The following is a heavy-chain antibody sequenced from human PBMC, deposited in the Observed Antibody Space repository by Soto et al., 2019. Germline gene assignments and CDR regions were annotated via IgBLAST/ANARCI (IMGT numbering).Heavy chain of an antibody. J-gene: IGHJ6*02. CDR2: IYYSGST. V-gene: IGHV4-31*03. D-gene: IGHD5-18*01. Sequence: QVQLQESGPGLVKPSQTLSLTCTVSGGSISSGGYYWSWIRQHPGKGLEWIGYIYYSGSTYYNPSLRSRGTISVDTAKNQFSLQLSSVTAADTAVEYCASDVRVDTAMVPYYNYYYGRDVWGQGTTVTVSS. CDR3: ASDVRVDTAMVPYYNYYYGRDV. CDR1: GGSISSGGYY.